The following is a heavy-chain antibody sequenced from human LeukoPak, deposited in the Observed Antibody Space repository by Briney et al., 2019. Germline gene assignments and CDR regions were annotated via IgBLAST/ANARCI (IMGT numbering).Heavy chain of an antibody. Sequence: PSETLSLTCTVSGGSISTYYWSWIRQPAGKGLEWIGRIYISGSTNYNPSLKSRVSMSVDTSKSHFSLKLSSVTAADTAVYYCARLYDSSGYYWAYFDYWGQGTLVTVSS. CDR1: GGSISTYY. CDR3: ARLYDSSGYYWAYFDY. V-gene: IGHV4-4*07. D-gene: IGHD3-22*01. CDR2: IYISGST. J-gene: IGHJ4*02.